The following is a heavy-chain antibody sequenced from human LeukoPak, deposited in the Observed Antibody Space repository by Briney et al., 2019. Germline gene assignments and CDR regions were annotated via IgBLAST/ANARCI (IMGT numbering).Heavy chain of an antibody. CDR1: GFTFSSYW. J-gene: IGHJ5*02. Sequence: PGGSLRLSCAASGFTFSSYWMSWVRQAPGKGLEWVANIKQDGSEKYYVDSVKGRFTISRDNAKNSLYLQMNSLRAEDTAVYYCHVVGAAEVHNWFDPWGQGTLVTVSS. V-gene: IGHV3-7*01. CDR3: HVVGAAEVHNWFDP. CDR2: IKQDGSEK. D-gene: IGHD1-26*01.